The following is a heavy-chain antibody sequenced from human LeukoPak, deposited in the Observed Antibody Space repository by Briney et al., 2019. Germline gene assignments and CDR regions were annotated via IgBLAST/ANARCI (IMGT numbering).Heavy chain of an antibody. CDR1: GYSFTDYY. CDR3: ARADFIDAGPYLIGP. Sequence: GASVRVSCKTSGYSFTDYYIHWVRQAPGQGLEWMGWINTKSGRTSSAREFQGRVTMTRDPSITTVYMDMAWLTSDDTAIYFCARADFIDAGPYLIGPWGQGTLVTVSS. V-gene: IGHV1-2*02. D-gene: IGHD3-3*01. J-gene: IGHJ5*02. CDR2: INTKSGRT.